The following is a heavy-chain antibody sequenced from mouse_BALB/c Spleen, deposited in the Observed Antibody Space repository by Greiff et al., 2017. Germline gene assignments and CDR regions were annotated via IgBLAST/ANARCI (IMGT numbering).Heavy chain of an antibody. CDR2: ISSGSSTI. J-gene: IGHJ4*01. CDR3: AREGVVDAMDY. CDR1: GFTFSSFG. V-gene: IGHV5-17*02. Sequence: EVMLVESGGGLVQPGGSRKLSCAASGFTFSSFGMHWVRQAPEKGLEWVAYISSGSSTIYYADTVKGRFTISRDNPKNTLFLQMTSLRSEDTAMYYCAREGVVDAMDYWGQGTSVTVSS. D-gene: IGHD1-1*01.